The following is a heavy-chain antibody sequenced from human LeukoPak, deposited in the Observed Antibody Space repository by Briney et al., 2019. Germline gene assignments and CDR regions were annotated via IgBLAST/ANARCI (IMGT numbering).Heavy chain of an antibody. J-gene: IGHJ4*02. V-gene: IGHV1-18*01. Sequence: GASVKVSFKASGYTFTIYGISWVRQAPGQGLEWMGWISAYNGNTNYAQKLQGRVTITTDTSTRTAYMELRSLRSDDTAVYYCARADIVVVPAAIDYWGQGTLVTVSS. CDR2: ISAYNGNT. CDR3: ARADIVVVPAAIDY. CDR1: GYTFTIYG. D-gene: IGHD2-2*01.